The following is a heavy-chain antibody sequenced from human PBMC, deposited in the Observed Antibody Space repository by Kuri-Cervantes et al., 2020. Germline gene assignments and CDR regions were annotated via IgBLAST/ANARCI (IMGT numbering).Heavy chain of an antibody. V-gene: IGHV3-30-3*01. J-gene: IGHJ3*02. CDR1: GFTFSSYA. CDR2: MSYDGSNK. D-gene: IGHD3-10*01. Sequence: GESLKISCAASGFTFSSYAMSWVRQAPGKGLEWVAVMSYDGSNKYYADSVKGRFTISRDNSKNTLYLRMNSLRAEDTAVYYCARDSPLKITMVRGVPFGAFDIWGQGTMVTVSS. CDR3: ARDSPLKITMVRGVPFGAFDI.